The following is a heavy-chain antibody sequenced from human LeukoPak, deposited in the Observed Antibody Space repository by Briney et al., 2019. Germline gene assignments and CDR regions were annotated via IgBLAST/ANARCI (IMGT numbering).Heavy chain of an antibody. Sequence: ASVKVSCKASGYTFTSYDINWVRQATGQGLEWMGWMNPNSGNTGYAQKFQGRVTMTGDTSISTAYMELSSLRSEDTAVYYCASGHPSVAVAAAGYWGYWGQGTLVTVSS. CDR3: ASGHPSVAVAAAGYWGY. J-gene: IGHJ4*02. CDR2: MNPNSGNT. V-gene: IGHV1-8*01. CDR1: GYTFTSYD. D-gene: IGHD6-19*01.